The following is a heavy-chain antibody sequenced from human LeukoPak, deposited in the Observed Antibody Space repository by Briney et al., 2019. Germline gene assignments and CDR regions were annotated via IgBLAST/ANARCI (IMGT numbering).Heavy chain of an antibody. CDR2: ISGDGGST. J-gene: IGHJ4*02. D-gene: IGHD2-2*01. CDR1: GFTFDDYA. V-gene: IGHV3-43*02. Sequence: GGSLRLSCAASGFTFDDYAMHWVRQPPGKSLEWVSLISGDGGSTYYTDSVKGRFTVSRDNSKNSLYLQMNSLRTEDTALYYCAKDISRNFVVVPAADYWGQGTLVTVSS. CDR3: AKDISRNFVVVPAADY.